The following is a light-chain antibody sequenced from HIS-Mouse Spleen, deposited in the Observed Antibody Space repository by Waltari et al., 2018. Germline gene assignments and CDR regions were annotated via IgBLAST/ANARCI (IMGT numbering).Light chain of an antibody. CDR3: YSTDSSGNHRV. V-gene: IGLV3-10*01. Sequence: SYELTQPPSVSLSPGQTARITCSGDALPKKYAYWYQQKSGHAPVLVIYEDSKRPAGIPEGFSGSSSGTMATLTISGAQVEDEADYYCYSTDSSGNHRVFGGGTKLTVL. CDR1: ALPKKY. CDR2: EDS. J-gene: IGLJ2*01.